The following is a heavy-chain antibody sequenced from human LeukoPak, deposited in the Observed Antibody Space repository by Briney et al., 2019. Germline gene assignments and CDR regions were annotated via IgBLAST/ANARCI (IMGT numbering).Heavy chain of an antibody. CDR2: INSDGSST. CDR1: GFTFSSYW. V-gene: IGHV3-74*01. J-gene: IGHJ6*02. Sequence: GGSLRLSCAASGFTFSSYWMHWVRQAPGKGLVWVSRINSDGSSTSYADSVKGRFTISRDNAKNTLYLQMNSLRAEDTAVYYCAREGAAAGGSFNGMDVWGQGTTVTVSS. D-gene: IGHD6-13*01. CDR3: AREGAAAGGSFNGMDV.